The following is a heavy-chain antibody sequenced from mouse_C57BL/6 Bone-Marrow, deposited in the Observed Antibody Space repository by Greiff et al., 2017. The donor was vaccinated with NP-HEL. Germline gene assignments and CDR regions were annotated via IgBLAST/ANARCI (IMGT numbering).Heavy chain of an antibody. CDR3: ANYYGSSSYWYFDV. CDR2: INPSTGGT. J-gene: IGHJ1*03. D-gene: IGHD1-1*01. Sequence: VQLQQSGPELVKPGASVKISCKASGYSFTGYYMNWVKQSPEKSLEWIGEINPSTGGTTYNQKFKAKATLTVDKSSSTAYMQLKSLTSADSAVDYWANYYGSSSYWYFDVWGTGTTVTGSS. V-gene: IGHV1-42*01. CDR1: GYSFTGYY.